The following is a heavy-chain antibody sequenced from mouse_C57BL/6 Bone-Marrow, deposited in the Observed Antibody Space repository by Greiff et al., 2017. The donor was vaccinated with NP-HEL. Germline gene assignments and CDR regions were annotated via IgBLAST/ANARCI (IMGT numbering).Heavy chain of an antibody. D-gene: IGHD2-5*01. J-gene: IGHJ1*03. CDR1: GFTFSSYT. V-gene: IGHV5-9*01. Sequence: EVKLEESGGGLVKPGGSLKLSCAASGFTFSSYTMSWVRQTPEKRLEWVATISGGGANTYYPDSVKGRFTISRDNAKNTLYLQMSSLRSEDTALYYCATSYYSNSHWYFDVWGTGTTVTVSS. CDR2: ISGGGANT. CDR3: ATSYYSNSHWYFDV.